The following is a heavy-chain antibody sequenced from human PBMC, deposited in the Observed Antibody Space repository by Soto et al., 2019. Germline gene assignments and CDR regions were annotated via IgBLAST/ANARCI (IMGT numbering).Heavy chain of an antibody. CDR1: GFTFSSCA. J-gene: IGHJ6*02. Sequence: EVHLLESGGALVQPGGSLRLSCAASGFTFSSCAMGWVRQAPGKGLEWVSDIIDSGGSTYYADAVKGRFTIYRDNSKSTLYLQRNSLIAEYTAVYYCGKGRSYYYYYGVDVWGQGTTVTVSS. CDR2: IIDSGGST. CDR3: GKGRSYYYYYGVDV. V-gene: IGHV3-23*01. D-gene: IGHD1-26*01.